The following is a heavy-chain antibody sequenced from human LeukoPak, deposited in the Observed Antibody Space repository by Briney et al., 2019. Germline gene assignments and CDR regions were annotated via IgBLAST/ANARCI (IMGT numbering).Heavy chain of an antibody. V-gene: IGHV1-8*01. CDR1: GYTFTSYD. Sequence: ASVKVSCKASGYTFTSYDINWARQATGQGLEWMGWMNPNSGNTGYAQKFQGRVTMTRNTSISTAYMELSSLRSEDTAVYYCARAPAYDSSGYYVYYFDYWGQGTLVTVSS. J-gene: IGHJ4*02. CDR3: ARAPAYDSSGYYVYYFDY. D-gene: IGHD3-22*01. CDR2: MNPNSGNT.